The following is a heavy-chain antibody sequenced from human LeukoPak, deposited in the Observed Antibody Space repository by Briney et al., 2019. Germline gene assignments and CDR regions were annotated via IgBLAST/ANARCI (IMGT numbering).Heavy chain of an antibody. CDR1: GFTFGSYA. J-gene: IGHJ4*02. CDR2: ISGSGGST. CDR3: AKHAEDYYGSGSYYNPLFDY. D-gene: IGHD3-10*01. V-gene: IGHV3-23*01. Sequence: GGSLRLSCAASGFTFGSYAMSWVRQAPGKGLEWVSAISGSGGSTYYADSVKGRFTISRDNSKNTLYLQMNSLRAEDTAVYYCAKHAEDYYGSGSYYNPLFDYWGQGTLVTVSS.